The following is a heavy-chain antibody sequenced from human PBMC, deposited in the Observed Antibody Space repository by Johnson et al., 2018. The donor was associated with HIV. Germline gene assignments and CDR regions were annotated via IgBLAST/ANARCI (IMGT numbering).Heavy chain of an antibody. V-gene: IGHV3-15*01. J-gene: IGHJ3*02. D-gene: IGHD2-2*01. CDR2: IKSKTDGGTT. Sequence: VQLVESGGGLVKPGESLRLSCAASGFTFSNAWMHWVRQAPGKGLEWVGRIKSKTDGGTTDYAAPVKGRFTISRDDSKNTLYLQMNSLKIEDTAVYYCTTVYCSSTSCYSYAFDIWGQGTMVTVSS. CDR3: TTVYCSSTSCYSYAFDI. CDR1: GFTFSNAW.